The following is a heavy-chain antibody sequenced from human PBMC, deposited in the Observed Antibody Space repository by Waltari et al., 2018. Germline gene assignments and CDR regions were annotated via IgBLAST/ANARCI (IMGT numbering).Heavy chain of an antibody. J-gene: IGHJ4*02. CDR2: SSGSGGST. Sequence: EVQLLESGGGLVQPGGSLRLSCAASGFTFSSYAMSWVRQAPGKGLEGVSASSGSGGSTYYADSVKGRFTISRDNSKNTLYLQMNSLRAEDTAVYYCAKDQLTYSSSWYRGGLDYWGQGTLVTVSS. CDR1: GFTFSSYA. CDR3: AKDQLTYSSSWYRGGLDY. D-gene: IGHD6-13*01. V-gene: IGHV3-23*01.